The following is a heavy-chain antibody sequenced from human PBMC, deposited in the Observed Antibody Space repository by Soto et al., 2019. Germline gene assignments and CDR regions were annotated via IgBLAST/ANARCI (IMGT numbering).Heavy chain of an antibody. Sequence: QVQLVQSGAEVKKPGSSVKVSCKASGGTFSSYTISWVRQAPGQGLEWMGRIIPILGIANYAQKFQGRVTITADKSTSTAYMELSSLRSEDTAVYYCARGGSMYYYGMDVWGQGTTVTVSS. CDR1: GGTFSSYT. CDR2: IIPILGIA. J-gene: IGHJ6*02. V-gene: IGHV1-69*02. CDR3: ARGGSMYYYGMDV. D-gene: IGHD3-16*01.